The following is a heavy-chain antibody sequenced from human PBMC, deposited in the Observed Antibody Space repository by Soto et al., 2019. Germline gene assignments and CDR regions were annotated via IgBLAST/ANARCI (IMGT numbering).Heavy chain of an antibody. CDR1: GGSISRSSFY. CDR3: ARPASSGWYPFDY. J-gene: IGHJ4*02. V-gene: IGHV4-39*01. Sequence: QLQLQESGPGLVKASETLSLTCTVSGGSISRSSFYWGWIRQSPGKGLEWIGSVFYSGSTYYNPSLKSRVTISVDTSKNQFSLNLSSVTAADTAVYYCARPASSGWYPFDYWGQGTLVTVSS. D-gene: IGHD6-19*01. CDR2: VFYSGST.